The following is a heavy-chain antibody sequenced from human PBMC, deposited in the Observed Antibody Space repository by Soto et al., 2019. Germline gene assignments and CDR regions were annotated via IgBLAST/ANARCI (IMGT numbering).Heavy chain of an antibody. CDR2: ISYDGSDQ. Sequence: GGSLRLSCAASGFTFNIYGMHWVRQAPDKGLEWVALISYDGSDQYYADSVKGRFTISRDNSKNTLFLQMNSLRADDTAVYYCAKDQASGQGSFDSWGQGTLVTVSS. V-gene: IGHV3-30*18. CDR1: GFTFNIYG. J-gene: IGHJ4*02. CDR3: AKDQASGQGSFDS.